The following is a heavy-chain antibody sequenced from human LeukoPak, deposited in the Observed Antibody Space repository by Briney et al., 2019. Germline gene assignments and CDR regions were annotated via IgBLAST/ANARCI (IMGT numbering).Heavy chain of an antibody. CDR3: ARALSSTTSEDAFDI. V-gene: IGHV4-4*07. CDR2: IYTSGST. J-gene: IGHJ3*02. CDR1: GGSISSYY. Sequence: SETLSLTCTVSGGSISSYYWSWIRQPAGKGLEWIGRIYTSGSTNYNPSLKSRVTMSVDTSKNQFSLKLSSVTAADTAVYYCARALSSTTSEDAFDIWGQGTMVTVSS. D-gene: IGHD2-2*01.